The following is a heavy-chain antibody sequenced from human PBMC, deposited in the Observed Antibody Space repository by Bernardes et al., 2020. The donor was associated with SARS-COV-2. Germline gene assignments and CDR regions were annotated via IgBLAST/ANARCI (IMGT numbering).Heavy chain of an antibody. CDR2: IWYDGSNK. CDR3: AKDRGFGGYNCIDY. Sequence: GGSLRLSCAASGFTFSNYGMHWVRQAPGKGLEWVADIWYDGSNKYYADSVKGRFTISRDNSKNTLYLQMNSLRGEDTGVYYCAKDRGFGGYNCIDYWGQGTLVTVSS. V-gene: IGHV3-33*06. CDR1: GFTFSNYG. J-gene: IGHJ4*02. D-gene: IGHD5-12*01.